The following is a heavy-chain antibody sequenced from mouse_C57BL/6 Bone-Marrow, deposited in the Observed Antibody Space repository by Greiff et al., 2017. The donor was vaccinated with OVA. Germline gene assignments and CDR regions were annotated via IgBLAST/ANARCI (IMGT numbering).Heavy chain of an antibody. CDR2: ISDGGSYT. J-gene: IGHJ2*01. CDR1: GFTFSSYA. V-gene: IGHV5-4*01. D-gene: IGHD2-10*01. Sequence: EVQLVESGGGLVKPGGSLKLSCAASGFTFSSYAMSWVRQTPEKRLEWVATISDGGSYTYYPDNVKGRFTISRDNAKNNLYLQMSHLKSEDTAMYYCARDPTRGYYFGYWGQGTTLTVSS. CDR3: ARDPTRGYYFGY.